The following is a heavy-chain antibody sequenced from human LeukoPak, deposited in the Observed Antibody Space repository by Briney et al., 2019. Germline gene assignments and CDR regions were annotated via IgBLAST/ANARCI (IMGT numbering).Heavy chain of an antibody. CDR3: ARCWGGRGRSWGSFVF. CDR1: GFTFKNYD. V-gene: IGHV3-13*01. CDR2: IGTVADT. J-gene: IGHJ4*02. Sequence: PGGSLRLSCAASGFTFKNYDFHWVRQVAGKRLEWVAGIGTVADTFYPDSVMGRFTISRENAKNSFYLQMNSLRAGDPAVYYCARCWGGRGRSWGSFVFGGQGIRLSVS. D-gene: IGHD3-10*01.